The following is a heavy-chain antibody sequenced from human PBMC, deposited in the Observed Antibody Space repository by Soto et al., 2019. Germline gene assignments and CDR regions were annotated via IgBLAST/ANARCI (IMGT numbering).Heavy chain of an antibody. D-gene: IGHD6-19*01. CDR1: GYSISSGYY. J-gene: IGHJ4*02. CDR3: ARSLPVAVAGFPFDY. Sequence: SETLSLTCAVSGYSISSGYYWGWIRQPPGKGLEWIGSIYHSGSTYYNPSLKSRVTISVDTSKNQFSLKLSSVTAADTAVYYCARSLPVAVAGFPFDYWGQGTLVTVSS. CDR2: IYHSGST. V-gene: IGHV4-38-2*01.